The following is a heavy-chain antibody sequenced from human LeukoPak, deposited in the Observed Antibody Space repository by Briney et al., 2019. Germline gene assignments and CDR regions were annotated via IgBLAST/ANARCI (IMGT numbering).Heavy chain of an antibody. CDR3: ARRVTGPYYYYYMDV. Sequence: GESLKISCKGSGYSFTSYWIGWVRQMPGKGLEWMGIIYPGDSDTRYSPSFQGQVTISADKSISTAYLQWSSLKASHTAMYYCARRVTGPYYYYYMDVWGKGTTVTVSS. CDR1: GYSFTSYW. D-gene: IGHD1-20*01. CDR2: IYPGDSDT. V-gene: IGHV5-51*01. J-gene: IGHJ6*03.